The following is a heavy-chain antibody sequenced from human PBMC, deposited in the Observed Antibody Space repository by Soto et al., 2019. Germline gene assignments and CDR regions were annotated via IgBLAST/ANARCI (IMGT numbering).Heavy chain of an antibody. D-gene: IGHD6-13*01. V-gene: IGHV3-23*01. CDR1: GFTFSVDA. Sequence: GGSLRLSCAAAGFTFSVDAMSWVRQAPGKGLEWVSAISGSGGSTYYADSVKGRFTNSRDNSKNTLYLQMNSLRADDTAVYYCAKATRGGAATLIRDYWGQGTLVTVSS. CDR2: ISGSGGST. J-gene: IGHJ4*02. CDR3: AKATRGGAATLIRDY.